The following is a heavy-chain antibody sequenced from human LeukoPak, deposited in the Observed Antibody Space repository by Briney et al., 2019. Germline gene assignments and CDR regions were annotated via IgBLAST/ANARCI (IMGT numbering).Heavy chain of an antibody. V-gene: IGHV3-11*04. Sequence: SGGSLRLSCAASGFTFSDYYMSWIRQAPGKGLEWVSYISSSGSTIYYADSVKGRFTISRDNAKNSLYLQMSSLRAEDTAVYYCARGGSSWYSPRYYYYYMDVWGKGTTVTVSS. D-gene: IGHD6-13*01. CDR2: ISSSGSTI. CDR3: ARGGSSWYSPRYYYYYMDV. CDR1: GFTFSDYY. J-gene: IGHJ6*03.